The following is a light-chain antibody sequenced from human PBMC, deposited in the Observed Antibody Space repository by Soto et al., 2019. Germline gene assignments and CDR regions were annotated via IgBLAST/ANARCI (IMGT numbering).Light chain of an antibody. V-gene: IGKV3D-15*01. CDR1: QTVSRN. Sequence: EIVMPQSPATLSVSPGERVTFSCRASQTVSRNLAWYQQGPGQAPRLRIYDALTRATGIPARFSGSGSGTEFTLTISSMQSEDCAFYYWQQYNNWPPFTFGQGTKVESK. J-gene: IGKJ2*01. CDR2: DAL. CDR3: QQYNNWPPFT.